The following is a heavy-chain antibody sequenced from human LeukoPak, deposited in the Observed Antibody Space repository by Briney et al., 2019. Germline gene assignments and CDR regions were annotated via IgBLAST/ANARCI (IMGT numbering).Heavy chain of an antibody. Sequence: GASVKVSCKASGGTFSSYAISWVRQAPGQGLEWMGGIIPIFGTANYAQKFQGRVTITADESTSTAYMELSSLRSEDTAVYYCARVWWRASSSGGGNWFDPWGQGTLVTVSS. J-gene: IGHJ5*02. D-gene: IGHD6-6*01. CDR2: IIPIFGTA. V-gene: IGHV1-69*13. CDR1: GGTFSSYA. CDR3: ARVWWRASSSGGGNWFDP.